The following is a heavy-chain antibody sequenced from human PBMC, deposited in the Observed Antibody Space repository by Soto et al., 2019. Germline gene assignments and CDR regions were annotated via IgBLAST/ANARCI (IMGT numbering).Heavy chain of an antibody. V-gene: IGHV1-2*02. CDR3: ARPRRDGYNFFRYYFDY. D-gene: IGHD5-12*01. CDR2: INPNSGGT. J-gene: IGHJ4*02. Sequence: QVQLVQSGAEVKKPGASVKVSCKASGYTFTGYYMHWVRQAPGQGLEWMGWINPNSGGTNYAQKFQGRVTMTRDTSISTAYMELSRLRSDDTAVYYCARPRRDGYNFFRYYFDYWGQGTLVTVSS. CDR1: GYTFTGYY.